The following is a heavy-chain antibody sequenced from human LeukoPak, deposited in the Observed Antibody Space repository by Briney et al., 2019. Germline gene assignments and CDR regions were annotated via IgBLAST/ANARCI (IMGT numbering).Heavy chain of an antibody. CDR3: ASSNPNHTYCSSTSCSLGYFQH. D-gene: IGHD2-2*01. Sequence: ASVKVSCKASGGTFSSYAISWVRQAPGQGLEWMGGIIPIFGTANYAQKFQGRVTITADESTSTAYMELSSLRSEDTAVYYCASSNPNHTYCSSTSCSLGYFQHWGQGTLVTVSS. J-gene: IGHJ1*01. CDR2: IIPIFGTA. V-gene: IGHV1-69*13. CDR1: GGTFSSYA.